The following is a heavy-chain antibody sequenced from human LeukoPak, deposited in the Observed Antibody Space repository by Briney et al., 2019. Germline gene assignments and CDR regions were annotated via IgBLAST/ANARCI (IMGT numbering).Heavy chain of an antibody. D-gene: IGHD6-25*01. CDR1: GYSISSGYY. CDR2: IYHSGST. Sequence: SETLSLTCTVSGYSISSGYYWGWIRQPPGKGLAWIGSIYHSGSTYYNPSLKSRVTISVDTSKNQFSLKLSSVTAADTAVYYCASQAERYYYYYMDVWGKGTTVTVSS. J-gene: IGHJ6*03. V-gene: IGHV4-38-2*02. CDR3: ASQAERYYYYYMDV.